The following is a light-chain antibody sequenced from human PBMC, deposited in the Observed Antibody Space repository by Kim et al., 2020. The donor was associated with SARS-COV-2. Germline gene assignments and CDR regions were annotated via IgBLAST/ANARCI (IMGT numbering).Light chain of an antibody. CDR2: GAS. CDR3: QQYNRWPPYI. Sequence: VYPGESATLSCRARQSVGSNLGWYQQRPGQAPRRLISGASTRATGVPARFSGSGSGTEFTLTISSPQSEDFAVYYCQQYNRWPPYIFGQGTKLEI. V-gene: IGKV3-15*01. J-gene: IGKJ2*01. CDR1: QSVGSN.